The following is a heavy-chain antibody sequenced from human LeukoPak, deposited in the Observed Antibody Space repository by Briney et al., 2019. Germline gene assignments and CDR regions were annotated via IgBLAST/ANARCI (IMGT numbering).Heavy chain of an antibody. CDR1: GYTFTSYD. CDR2: MNPNSGNT. Sequence: EASVKVSCTASGYTFTSYDINWVRQATGQGLEWMGWMNPNSGNTGYAQKFQGRVTMTRNTSISTAYMELSSLRSEDTAVYYCARVSIVVVPAAIVRFYYYYGMDVWGQGTTVTVSS. D-gene: IGHD2-2*02. V-gene: IGHV1-8*01. CDR3: ARVSIVVVPAAIVRFYYYYGMDV. J-gene: IGHJ6*02.